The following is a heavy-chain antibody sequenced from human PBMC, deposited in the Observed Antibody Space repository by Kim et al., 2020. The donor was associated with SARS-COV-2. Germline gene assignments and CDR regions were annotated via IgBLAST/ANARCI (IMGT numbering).Heavy chain of an antibody. Sequence: GGSLRLSCAAFGFTFDDHAMHWVRQAPGKGLEWVSGISWNSGSIEYADSVKGRFTISRDNAKNSLYLQMNSLRGEDTALYYCAKDLRSGYFAMDVWGQGTTVTVSS. CDR1: GFTFDDHA. J-gene: IGHJ6*02. D-gene: IGHD6-25*01. CDR2: ISWNSGSI. V-gene: IGHV3-9*01. CDR3: AKDLRSGYFAMDV.